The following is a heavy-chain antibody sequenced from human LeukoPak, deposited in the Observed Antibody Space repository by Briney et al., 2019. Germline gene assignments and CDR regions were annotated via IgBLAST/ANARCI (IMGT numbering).Heavy chain of an antibody. Sequence: GGSLRLSCAASGFSFSTYAMSWVRQAPGKGLEWVSGISGSGDSTNYADSVKGRFTISRDNSKNTQYLQMNSLRAEDTAVYYCARGSYNPFDYWGQGTLVTVSS. CDR1: GFSFSTYA. V-gene: IGHV3-23*01. CDR3: ARGSYNPFDY. J-gene: IGHJ4*02. CDR2: ISGSGDST. D-gene: IGHD3-16*01.